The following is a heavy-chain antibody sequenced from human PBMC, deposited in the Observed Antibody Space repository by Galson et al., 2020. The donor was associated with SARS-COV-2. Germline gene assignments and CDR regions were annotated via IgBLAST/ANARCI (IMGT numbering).Heavy chain of an antibody. D-gene: IGHD3-22*01. CDR3: GRSYYDSRGYYPITYFFDY. Sequence: TGGSLRLSCAASGFTFSDYYMSWIRQAPGKGLEWVAYITTSGDTIYYADSVKGRFTISRDNAKNSLYLQMNSLRAEDTAVYYCGRSYYDSRGYYPITYFFDYWGQGTLVTVSS. V-gene: IGHV3-11*01. CDR1: GFTFSDYY. J-gene: IGHJ4*02. CDR2: ITTSGDTI.